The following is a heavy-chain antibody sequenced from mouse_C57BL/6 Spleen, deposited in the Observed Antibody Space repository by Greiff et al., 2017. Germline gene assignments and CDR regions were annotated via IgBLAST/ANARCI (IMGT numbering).Heavy chain of an antibody. V-gene: IGHV1-82*01. CDR3: ARWGLGSFDY. Sequence: QVQLQQSGPELVKPGASVKISCKASGYAFSSSWMNWVKQRPGQGLEWIGRIYPGDGDTNYNGKFKGKATLTADKSSSTAYMQLSSLTSEDSAVYFCARWGLGSFDYWGQGTTLTVSS. CDR1: GYAFSSSW. J-gene: IGHJ2*01. D-gene: IGHD4-1*01. CDR2: IYPGDGDT.